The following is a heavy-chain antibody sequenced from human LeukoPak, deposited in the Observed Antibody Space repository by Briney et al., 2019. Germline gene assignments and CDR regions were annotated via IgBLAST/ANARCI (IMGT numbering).Heavy chain of an antibody. CDR1: GFTFSSYG. CDR3: ARDTRGYSGYDLGY. CDR2: IWYDGSNK. V-gene: IGHV3-33*01. Sequence: GGSLRLSCAASGFTFSSYGMHWVRQAPGKGLEWVAVIWYDGSNKYYADSVKGRFTISRDNSKNTLYLQMNSLRAEDTAVYYCARDTRGYSGYDLGYWGHGTLVTVSS. J-gene: IGHJ4*01. D-gene: IGHD5-12*01.